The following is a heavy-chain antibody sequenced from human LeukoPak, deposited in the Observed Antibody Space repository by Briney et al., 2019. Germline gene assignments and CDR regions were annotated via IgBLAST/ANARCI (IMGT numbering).Heavy chain of an antibody. Sequence: SETLSLTCTVSGGSISSSIYYWRRLRQPPGKGLEWIGSIYYSRSTYYNPSLNSRVTISVDTSKNQFSLKLSSVTAADTAVYYCARLLGGSGSYRHKEYYFDYWGQGTLVTVSS. D-gene: IGHD3-10*01. CDR1: GGSISSSIYY. CDR3: ARLLGGSGSYRHKEYYFDY. V-gene: IGHV4-39*01. CDR2: IYYSRST. J-gene: IGHJ4*02.